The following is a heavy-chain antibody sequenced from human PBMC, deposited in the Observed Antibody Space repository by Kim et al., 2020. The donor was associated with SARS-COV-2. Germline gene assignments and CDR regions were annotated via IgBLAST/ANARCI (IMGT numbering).Heavy chain of an antibody. Sequence: DSVKGRFTISRDNSKDTLYLQMNSLRAEDTAVYYCAKGFEVGDDWGAFDIWGQGTMVTVSS. D-gene: IGHD1-26*01. CDR3: AKGFEVGDDWGAFDI. J-gene: IGHJ3*02. V-gene: IGHV3-30*02.